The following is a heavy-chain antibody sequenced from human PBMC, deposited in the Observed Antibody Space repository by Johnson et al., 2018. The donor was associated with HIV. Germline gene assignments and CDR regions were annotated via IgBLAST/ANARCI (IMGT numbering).Heavy chain of an antibody. CDR2: ISYDGSNK. Sequence: VQLVESGGGVVQPGRSLRLSCAASGFTFSSYAMHWVRQVPGKGLEWVAVISYDGSNKYYADSVKGRFTISRDNSKNTLYLQMNSLRAEDTAVYYCARAEGEYDAFDIWGQGTMVTVSS. J-gene: IGHJ3*02. V-gene: IGHV3-30*04. CDR3: ARAEGEYDAFDI. CDR1: GFTFSSYA. D-gene: IGHD2/OR15-2a*01.